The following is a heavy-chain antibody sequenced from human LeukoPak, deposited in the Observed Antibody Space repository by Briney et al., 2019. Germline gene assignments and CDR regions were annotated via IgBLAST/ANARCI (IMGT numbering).Heavy chain of an antibody. D-gene: IGHD3-22*01. J-gene: IGHJ4*02. CDR3: ARRTHYEDCFDY. Sequence: PSETLSLTCTVSGGSISSSSYYWGWIRQPPGKGLEWIGSIYYSGSTYYNPSLKSRVTISVDTSKNQFSLKLSSLTAADTAVYYCARRTHYEDCFDYWGQGTLVTVSS. V-gene: IGHV4-39*01. CDR2: IYYSGST. CDR1: GGSISSSSYY.